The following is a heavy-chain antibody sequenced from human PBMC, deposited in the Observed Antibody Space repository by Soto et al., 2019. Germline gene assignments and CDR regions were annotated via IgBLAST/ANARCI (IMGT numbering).Heavy chain of an antibody. CDR1: GGTFASYS. V-gene: IGHV1-69*06. J-gene: IGHJ6*02. Sequence: QEELVQSGAEVKKPGSSVNVSCKASGGTFASYSITWVRQAPGQRLEWMGEIIPLLKTANYAQKFQGRVTITGDRSTSTVYMALSRLRSDDTAVYYCSRDPVDLFGYMDVWGHGTTVTVSS. D-gene: IGHD6-25*01. CDR2: IIPLLKTA. CDR3: SRDPVDLFGYMDV.